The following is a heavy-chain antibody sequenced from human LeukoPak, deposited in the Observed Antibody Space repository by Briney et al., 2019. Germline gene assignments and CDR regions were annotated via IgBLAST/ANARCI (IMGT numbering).Heavy chain of an antibody. CDR1: AFTFSGSA. CDR3: TRPSHSYGTDAFDI. CDR2: IRSKADSYAT. J-gene: IGHJ3*02. Sequence: GGSLRLSCAASAFTFSGSAMHWVRQASGKGLEWIGRIRSKADSYATAYAASVKGRFTISRDDSKNTAYLQMNSLKTEDTAVYYCTRPSHSYGTDAFDIWGQGTMVTVSS. V-gene: IGHV3-73*01. D-gene: IGHD1-14*01.